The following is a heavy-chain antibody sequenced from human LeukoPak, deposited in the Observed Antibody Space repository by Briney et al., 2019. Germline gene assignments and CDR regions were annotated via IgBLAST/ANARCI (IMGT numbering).Heavy chain of an antibody. CDR1: GFTFSEAW. V-gene: IGHV3-74*01. J-gene: IGHJ4*02. CDR2: INNDGSTT. Sequence: GGSLRLSCAASGFTFSEAWMHWVRQAPGKGLVWVSRINNDGSTTRYADSVKGRFTISRDNTKNTLYLQMNSLRAEDTAVYYCARAVAVAGTDYWGQGILVTVSS. D-gene: IGHD6-19*01. CDR3: ARAVAVAGTDY.